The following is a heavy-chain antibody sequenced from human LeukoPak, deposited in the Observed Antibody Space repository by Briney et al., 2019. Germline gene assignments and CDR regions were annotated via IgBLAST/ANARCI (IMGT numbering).Heavy chain of an antibody. J-gene: IGHJ4*02. Sequence: PQASVQVSCKASGYSLTSYDISWVRQAPGQGLEWMGRIIPILGIANYAQKFQGRVTITADKSTSTAYMELSSLRSEDTAVYYCAREETYSSGLDYWGRGTLVTVSS. CDR3: AREETYSSGLDY. CDR1: GYSLTSYD. CDR2: IIPILGIA. D-gene: IGHD6-19*01. V-gene: IGHV1-69*04.